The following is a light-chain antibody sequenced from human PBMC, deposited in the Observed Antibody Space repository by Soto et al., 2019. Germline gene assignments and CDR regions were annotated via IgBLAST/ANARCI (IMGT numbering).Light chain of an antibody. J-gene: IGKJ2*03. Sequence: DIQMTQSPSSLSASVGDRVTITCRASQSITSFLNWYQHKPGRAPKLLIYAASSLQSGVPSRFSGSRSGTDFTLTIDSLQPEDSATYYCQQSYSTPPYSFGQGTKLEIK. CDR1: QSITSF. CDR3: QQSYSTPPYS. V-gene: IGKV1-39*01. CDR2: AAS.